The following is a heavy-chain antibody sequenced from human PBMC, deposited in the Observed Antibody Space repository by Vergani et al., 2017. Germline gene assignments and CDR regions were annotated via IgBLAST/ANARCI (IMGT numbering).Heavy chain of an antibody. Sequence: QVQLQESGPGLVKPSQTLSLTCTVSGGSITSHNYYWSWIRQPAGKGLEWIGRIPTSGSTNYNPSLKSRVTMSEDTSKNQFSLNLTSVTAADTAVYFCARGSCLGGSCYKTLFDYWGQGILVTVSS. CDR2: IPTSGST. D-gene: IGHD2-15*01. CDR3: ARGSCLGGSCYKTLFDY. J-gene: IGHJ4*02. V-gene: IGHV4-61*02. CDR1: GGSITSHNYY.